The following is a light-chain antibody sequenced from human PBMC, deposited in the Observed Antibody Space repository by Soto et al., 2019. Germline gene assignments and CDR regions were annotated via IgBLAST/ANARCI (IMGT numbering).Light chain of an antibody. CDR1: QSISSY. V-gene: IGKV1-39*01. CDR3: QQSYSAPQT. J-gene: IGKJ1*01. Sequence: IEMTQSPSSLSASVGDRVTITCRASQSISSYLNWYQQKPGKAPKLLIYAASSLQSGVPSRFSGSGSGTDFTLTINSLQPEDFATYYCQQSYSAPQTFGQGTRLDIK. CDR2: AAS.